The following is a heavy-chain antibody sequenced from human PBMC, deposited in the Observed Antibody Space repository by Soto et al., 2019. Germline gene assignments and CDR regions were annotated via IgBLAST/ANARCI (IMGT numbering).Heavy chain of an antibody. J-gene: IGHJ4*02. Sequence: SGPTLVNPTETLTLTCTVSGTSLSNARTGVSWIRQPPGKALEWLAHIFSNDEKSYRTSLKSRLTISKDTSKSQVVLTMTNVDPVDTATYYCGRILRNNHHPPDYWGQGILVTVSS. V-gene: IGHV2-26*01. CDR3: GRILRNNHHPPDY. CDR1: GTSLSNARTG. CDR2: IFSNDEK.